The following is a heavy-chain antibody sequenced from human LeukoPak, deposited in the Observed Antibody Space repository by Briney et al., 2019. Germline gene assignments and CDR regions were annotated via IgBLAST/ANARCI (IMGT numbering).Heavy chain of an antibody. J-gene: IGHJ4*02. V-gene: IGHV3-7*03. CDR2: IKQDGSEK. CDR3: AKETPGYYFDY. CDR1: GFTFSSYW. Sequence: PGGSLRLSCAASGFTFSSYWMSWVRQAPGKGLEWVANIKQDGSEKYYVDSVKGRFTISRDNAKNSLYLQMNSLRAEDSAVYYCAKETPGYYFDYWGQGTLVTVSS. D-gene: IGHD3-10*01.